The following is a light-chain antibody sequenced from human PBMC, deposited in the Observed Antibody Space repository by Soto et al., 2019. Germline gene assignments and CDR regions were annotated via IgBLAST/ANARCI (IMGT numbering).Light chain of an antibody. CDR2: RAS. V-gene: IGKV3D-7*01. Sequence: EIVLTQSPGTLSLSPVERATLSCRASESVSSSFVAWFQQRPGQAPRLLIYRASTRATGVPARFSGSGSGTEFTLTISSLQSEDFAVYSCLQYHNLWAFGQGTKVDIK. CDR1: ESVSSSF. CDR3: LQYHNLWA. J-gene: IGKJ1*01.